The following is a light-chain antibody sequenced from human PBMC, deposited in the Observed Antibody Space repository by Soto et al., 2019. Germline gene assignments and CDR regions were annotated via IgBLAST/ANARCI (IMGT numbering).Light chain of an antibody. CDR1: QTIANY. V-gene: IGKV3-11*01. Sequence: EVVLTQSPATLSLSPGERATLSCRASQTIANYLAWYQQRPGQAPRLLIYDASNRATGIPARFSGSGSGTDFTLTISSLEPEDSAVYYCQQRSDSYTFGQGTTLEIK. CDR2: DAS. J-gene: IGKJ2*01. CDR3: QQRSDSYT.